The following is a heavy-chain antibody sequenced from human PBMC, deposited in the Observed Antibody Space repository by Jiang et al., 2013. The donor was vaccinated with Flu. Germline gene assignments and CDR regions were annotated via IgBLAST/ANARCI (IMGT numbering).Heavy chain of an antibody. CDR3: ARVEGGYYDSSGYYSPRYFDL. CDR2: IYYSGST. Sequence: GSGLVKPSETLSLTCTVSGGSISSYYWSWIRQPPGKGLEWIGYIYYSGSTNYNPSLKSRVTISVDTSKNQFSLKLSSVTAADTAVYYCARVEGGYYDSSGYYSPRYFDLWGRGTLVTVSS. CDR1: GGSISSYY. V-gene: IGHV4-59*01. D-gene: IGHD3-22*01. J-gene: IGHJ2*01.